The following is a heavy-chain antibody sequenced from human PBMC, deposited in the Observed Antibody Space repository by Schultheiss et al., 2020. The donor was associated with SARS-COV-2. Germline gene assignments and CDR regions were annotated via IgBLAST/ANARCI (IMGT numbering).Heavy chain of an antibody. Sequence: ASVKVSCKTSGYTFTSYGISWVRQAPGQGLEWMGWISGYNGKTKYAEKFQGRVTMTTDTSTSTAYMEMRRLRSDDTAVYYCASGRDYYGSGSYYNGDAFDIWGQGTMVTVS. CDR2: ISGYNGKT. CDR3: ASGRDYYGSGSYYNGDAFDI. J-gene: IGHJ3*02. CDR1: GYTFTSYG. V-gene: IGHV1-18*01. D-gene: IGHD3-10*01.